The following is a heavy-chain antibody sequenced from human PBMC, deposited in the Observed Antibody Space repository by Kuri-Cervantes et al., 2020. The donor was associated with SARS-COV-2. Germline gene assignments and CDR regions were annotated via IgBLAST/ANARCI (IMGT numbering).Heavy chain of an antibody. J-gene: IGHJ4*02. CDR2: IRYDGSNK. CDR3: ASIYSGYEDG. Sequence: GGSLRLSCAASGFTFSSYGMHWVRQAPGKGLEWVALIRYDGSNKYYADSVKGRFTISRDNSKNTLYLQMNSLRAEDTAVYYCASIYSGYEDGWGQGTLVTVSS. D-gene: IGHD5-12*01. V-gene: IGHV3-30*02. CDR1: GFTFSSYG.